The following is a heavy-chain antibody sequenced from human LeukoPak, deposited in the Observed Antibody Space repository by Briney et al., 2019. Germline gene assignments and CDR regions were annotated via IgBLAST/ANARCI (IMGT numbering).Heavy chain of an antibody. CDR2: IYHSGST. J-gene: IGHJ4*02. V-gene: IGHV4-39*07. D-gene: IGHD3-10*01. CDR3: ARGAPSYYGSGTEYFDY. CDR1: GGSISSSSYY. Sequence: SETLSLTCTVSGGSISSSSYYWGWIRQPPGKGLEWIGSIYHSGSTYYNPSLKSRVTISLDTSKNQFSLKLSSVTAADTAVYYCARGAPSYYGSGTEYFDYWGQGTLVTVSS.